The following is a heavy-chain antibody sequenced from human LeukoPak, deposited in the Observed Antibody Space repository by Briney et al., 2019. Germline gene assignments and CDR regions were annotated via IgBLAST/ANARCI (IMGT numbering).Heavy chain of an antibody. D-gene: IGHD6-13*01. J-gene: IGHJ5*02. CDR3: AREPIAAAGGWFDP. CDR2: INPSGGST. CDR1: GYTFTSYY. V-gene: IGHV1-46*01. Sequence: ASVAVSCTASGYTFTSYYMHWVRRAPGQGLEWMGIINPSGGSTSYAQKFQGRVTMTRDTSTSTVYMELRSLRSDDTAVYYCAREPIAAAGGWFDPWGQGTLVTVSS.